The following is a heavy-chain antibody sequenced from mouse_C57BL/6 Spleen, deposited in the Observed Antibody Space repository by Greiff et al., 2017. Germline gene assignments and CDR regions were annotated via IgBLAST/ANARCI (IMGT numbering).Heavy chain of an antibody. CDR3: ARDRAPYGSGARDY. CDR1: GYSITSGYY. V-gene: IGHV3-6*01. J-gene: IGHJ4*01. CDR2: ISYDGSN. D-gene: IGHD2-2*01. Sequence: VQLKESGPGLVKPSQSLSLTCSVTGYSITSGYYWNWIRQFPGNKLEWLGYISYDGSNNYNPSLKNRISITRDTSKNQFFLKLNSVTTEDTATYYCARDRAPYGSGARDYWGQGTSVTVSS.